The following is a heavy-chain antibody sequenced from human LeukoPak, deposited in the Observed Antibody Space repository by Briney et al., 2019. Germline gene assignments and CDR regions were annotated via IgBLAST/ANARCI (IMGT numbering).Heavy chain of an antibody. CDR1: GYTFTGYY. CDR3: ARASAAAGIPYYFDY. Sequence: GASVKVSCKASGYTFTGYYMHWVRQAPGQGLEWMGWINPNSGGTNYAQKFQGRVTMTRDTYISTAYMELSRLRSDDTAVYYCARASAAAGIPYYFDYWGQGTLVTVSS. V-gene: IGHV1-2*02. J-gene: IGHJ4*02. D-gene: IGHD6-13*01. CDR2: INPNSGGT.